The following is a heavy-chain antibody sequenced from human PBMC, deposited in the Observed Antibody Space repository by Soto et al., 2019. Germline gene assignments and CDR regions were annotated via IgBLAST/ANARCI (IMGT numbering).Heavy chain of an antibody. V-gene: IGHV4-31*03. Sequence: ASETLSLTCTVSGGSISSGGYYWSWIRQHPGKGLEWIGYIYYSGSTYYNPSLKSRVTISVDTSKNQFSLKLSSVTAADTAVYYCARWLSDYYDNSGYYRSYGMDVWGQGTTVTVSS. CDR2: IYYSGST. J-gene: IGHJ6*02. CDR1: GGSISSGGYY. D-gene: IGHD3-22*01. CDR3: ARWLSDYYDNSGYYRSYGMDV.